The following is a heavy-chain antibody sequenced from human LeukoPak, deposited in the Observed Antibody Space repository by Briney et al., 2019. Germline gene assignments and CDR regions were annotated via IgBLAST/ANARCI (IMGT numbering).Heavy chain of an antibody. D-gene: IGHD3-3*01. V-gene: IGHV3-21*01. CDR1: GFSFSSYS. CDR2: ISSSSSYI. CDR3: ARNPDFWSGYYTPEGYYYYGMDV. J-gene: IGHJ6*02. Sequence: GGALRLSCGASGFSFSSYSMNWVRQAPGKGLEWVSSISSSSSYIYYADSVKGRFTISRDNAKNSLYLQMNSLRAEDTAVYYCARNPDFWSGYYTPEGYYYYGMDVWGQGTTVTVSS.